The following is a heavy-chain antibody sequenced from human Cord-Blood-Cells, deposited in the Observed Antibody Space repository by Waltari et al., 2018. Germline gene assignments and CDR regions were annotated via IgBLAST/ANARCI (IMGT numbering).Heavy chain of an antibody. V-gene: IGHV4-30-2*01. Sequence: QLQLQVSGSGLVKPSQTLSLTCAVSGGSISSGGYSWSWLRQPPGKGLEWIGYINHSGSTYYNPSLKSRVTISVDRSKNQFSLKLSSVTAADTAVYYCARGSEDSSSWYFDYWGQGTLVTVSS. CDR2: INHSGST. CDR3: ARGSEDSSSWYFDY. D-gene: IGHD6-13*01. J-gene: IGHJ4*02. CDR1: GGSISSGGYS.